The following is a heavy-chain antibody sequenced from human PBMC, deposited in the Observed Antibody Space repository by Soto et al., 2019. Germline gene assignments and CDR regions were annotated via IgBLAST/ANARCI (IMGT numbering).Heavy chain of an antibody. CDR3: ATSSGSAYGLDV. V-gene: IGHV4-4*02. Sequence: PSETLSLTCAVSAGSISTTNWDVWVRQPPGMGLERIGEIYHTGTTTYNPSLKSRVTMSVDTSKNQFSLRLSFVTAADTAVYYCATSSGSAYGLDVWGPGATVTVSS. J-gene: IGHJ6*02. CDR1: AGSISTTNW. D-gene: IGHD3-10*01. CDR2: IYHTGTT.